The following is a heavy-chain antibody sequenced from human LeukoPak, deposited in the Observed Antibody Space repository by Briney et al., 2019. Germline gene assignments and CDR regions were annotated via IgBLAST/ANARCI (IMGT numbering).Heavy chain of an antibody. J-gene: IGHJ4*02. CDR3: AKARTAMVIFVYIDY. CDR2: ISYDGSNK. CDR1: GFTFSSYA. V-gene: IGHV3-30-3*01. Sequence: QPGGSLRLSCAASGFTFSSYAMHWVRQAPGKGLEWVAVISYDGSNKYYADSVKGRFTISRDNSKNTLYLQMNSLRAEDTAVYYCAKARTAMVIFVYIDYWGQGTLVTVSS. D-gene: IGHD5-18*01.